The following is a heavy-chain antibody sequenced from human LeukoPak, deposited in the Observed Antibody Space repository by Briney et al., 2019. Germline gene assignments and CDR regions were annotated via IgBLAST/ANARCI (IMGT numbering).Heavy chain of an antibody. J-gene: IGHJ4*02. CDR2: IYHSGST. CDR1: GGSISSYY. D-gene: IGHD6-13*01. Sequence: PSETLSLTCTVSGGSISSYYWSWIRQAPGKGLEWIGYIYHSGSTNYNPSLKSRVSISVDTPENQFSLKLSSVTAADTAVYYCARTYPEINDRSSWYLPSYYFDYWGQGTLVTVSS. CDR3: ARTYPEINDRSSWYLPSYYFDY. V-gene: IGHV4-59*01.